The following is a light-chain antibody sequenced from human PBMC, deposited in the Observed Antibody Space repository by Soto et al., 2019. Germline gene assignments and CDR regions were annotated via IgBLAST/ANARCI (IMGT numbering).Light chain of an antibody. CDR2: DVT. J-gene: IGLJ1*01. CDR3: CSYAGSYTWV. V-gene: IGLV2-11*01. Sequence: QSVLTQPRSVSGSRGQSVTISCTGTSSDVGGYNYVSWYEQHPVKAPKLMIYDVTKRPSGVPDRFSGSKSGNTASLTISGLQAEDEADYYCCSYAGSYTWVFGTGTKLTVL. CDR1: SSDVGGYNY.